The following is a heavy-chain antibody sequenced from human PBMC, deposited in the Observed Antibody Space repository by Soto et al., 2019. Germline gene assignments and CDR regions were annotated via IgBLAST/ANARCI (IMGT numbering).Heavy chain of an antibody. Sequence: QVQLQESGPGLVKPSQTLSLTCTVSGGSISSGDYYWSWIRQPPGKGLEWIGYIYYSGSTYYNPSLKSRVTISVDTSKNPFALKMSSVTAADTAVYYCARDRLYCSSTSCSPDYYYYGMDVWGQGTTVTVSS. J-gene: IGHJ6*02. D-gene: IGHD2-2*01. V-gene: IGHV4-30-4*01. CDR2: IYYSGST. CDR3: ARDRLYCSSTSCSPDYYYYGMDV. CDR1: GGSISSGDYY.